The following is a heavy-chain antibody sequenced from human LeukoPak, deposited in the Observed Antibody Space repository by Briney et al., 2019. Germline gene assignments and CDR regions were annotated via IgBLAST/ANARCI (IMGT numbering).Heavy chain of an antibody. J-gene: IGHJ6*02. Sequence: GGSLRLSCAASGFTLSRYGMHRVRQAPGKGLEWVAVIWYDGSNKYYADSVKGRFTISRDNSKNTLYLQMNSLRAEDTAVYYCARDVIAAALYGMDVWGQGTTVTVSS. CDR3: ARDVIAAALYGMDV. V-gene: IGHV3-33*01. CDR1: GFTLSRYG. D-gene: IGHD6-13*01. CDR2: IWYDGSNK.